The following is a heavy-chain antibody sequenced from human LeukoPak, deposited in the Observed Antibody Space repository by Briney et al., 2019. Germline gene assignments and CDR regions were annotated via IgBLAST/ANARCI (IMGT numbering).Heavy chain of an antibody. V-gene: IGHV3-48*04. Sequence: PSGGSLRLSCAASGFTFSSYNMDWVRQAPGKGLEWVSYISRSSNTIYYTDSVKGRFTISRDNAKNSLYLQMNSLRAEDTAVYYCARAELVRGYSPSGYWGQGTLVTVSS. D-gene: IGHD5-18*01. CDR3: ARAELVRGYSPSGY. J-gene: IGHJ4*02. CDR2: ISRSSNTI. CDR1: GFTFSSYN.